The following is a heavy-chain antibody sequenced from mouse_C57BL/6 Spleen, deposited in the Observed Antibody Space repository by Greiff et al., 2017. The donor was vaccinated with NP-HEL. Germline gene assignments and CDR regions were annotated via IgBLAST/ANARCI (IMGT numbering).Heavy chain of an antibody. D-gene: IGHD1-1*01. Sequence: VQLQQSGPELVKPGASVKIPCKASGYTFTDYNMDWVKQSHGKSLEWIGDINPNNGGTIYNQKFKGKATLTVDNSSSTAYMELRSLTSEDTAVYYCARVYYGSSYGYFDVWGTGTTVTVSS. CDR1: GYTFTDYN. CDR3: ARVYYGSSYGYFDV. CDR2: INPNNGGT. V-gene: IGHV1-18*01. J-gene: IGHJ1*03.